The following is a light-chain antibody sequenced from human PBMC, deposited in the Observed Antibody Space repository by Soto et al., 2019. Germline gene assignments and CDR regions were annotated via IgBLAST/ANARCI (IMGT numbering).Light chain of an antibody. J-gene: IGKJ4*01. V-gene: IGKV1-33*01. CDR1: QDISNY. CDR2: DAS. CDR3: QQYDNLSLT. Sequence: DIQMTHSPSSLSAAVGDRVTITCQASQDISNYLNWYQQKPGKAPKLLIYDASNLETEVPSRFSGSGSGTDFTFTISSLQPEDIATYYCQQYDNLSLTFGGGTKVDIK.